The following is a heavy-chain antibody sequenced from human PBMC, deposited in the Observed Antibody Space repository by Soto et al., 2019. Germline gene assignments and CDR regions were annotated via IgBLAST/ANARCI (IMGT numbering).Heavy chain of an antibody. CDR1: GGSISSSSYY. CDR3: ARSSSSWSYFDY. V-gene: IGHV4-39*01. Sequence: SETLSLTCTVSGGSISSSSYYWGWIRQPPGKGLEWIGSIYYSGSTYYNPSLKSRVTISVDTSKNQFPLKLSSVTAADTAVYYCARSSSSWSYFDYWGQGTLVTVSS. CDR2: IYYSGST. D-gene: IGHD6-13*01. J-gene: IGHJ4*02.